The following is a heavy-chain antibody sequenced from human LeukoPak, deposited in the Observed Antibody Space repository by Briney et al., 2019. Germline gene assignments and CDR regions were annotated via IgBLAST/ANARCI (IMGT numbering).Heavy chain of an antibody. CDR3: AKGPLVGSGSYTKGFDY. J-gene: IGHJ4*02. CDR1: GFTFSNYP. Sequence: GGSLRLSCAASGFTFSNYPMHWVRQAPGKGLEWVAVVSDDGNNIYYADSVKGRFTISRDNSKNTLYLQMNSLRAEDTAVYYCAKGPLVGSGSYTKGFDYWGQGTLVTVSS. CDR2: VSDDGNNI. D-gene: IGHD1-26*01. V-gene: IGHV3-30*04.